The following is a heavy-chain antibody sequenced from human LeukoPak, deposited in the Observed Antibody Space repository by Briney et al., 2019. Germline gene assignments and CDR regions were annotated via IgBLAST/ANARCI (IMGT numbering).Heavy chain of an antibody. J-gene: IGHJ3*02. CDR1: GFTLSSYW. D-gene: IGHD3-10*01. CDR2: INSYGSST. Sequence: TGGSLRLSCAASGFTLSSYWMHWVRQAPGKGLVWVSRINSYGSSTRYADSVKGRFPISRDNAKTKLYLQMNSLRAEATAVYYCARAGVMVRGPGGAFDIWGQGTMVTASS. V-gene: IGHV3-74*01. CDR3: ARAGVMVRGPGGAFDI.